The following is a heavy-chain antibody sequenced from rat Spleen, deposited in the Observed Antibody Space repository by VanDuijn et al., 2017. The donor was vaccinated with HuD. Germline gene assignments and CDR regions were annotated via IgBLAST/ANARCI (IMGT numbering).Heavy chain of an antibody. D-gene: IGHD1-4*01. CDR1: GFTFSNYG. CDR3: TTGGTRVHRFGYVMDA. CDR2: ISPSGGST. Sequence: EVQLVESDGGLVQPGRSLKLSCAASGFTFSNYGMHWIRQAPTKGLEWVASISPSGGSTYYRDSVKGRFTISRDNAKSTLYLPMDSLRSEDTATYYCTTGGTRVHRFGYVMDAWGQGASVTVSS. V-gene: IGHV5-19*01. J-gene: IGHJ4*01.